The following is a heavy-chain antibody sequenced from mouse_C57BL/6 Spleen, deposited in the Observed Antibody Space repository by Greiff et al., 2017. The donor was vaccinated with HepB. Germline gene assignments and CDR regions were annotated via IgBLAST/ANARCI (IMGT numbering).Heavy chain of an antibody. V-gene: IGHV2-6*03. Sequence: QVQLQQSGPGLVAPSQSLSITCTVSGFSLTSYGVHWVRQPPGKGLEWLVVIWSDGSTTYNSALKSRLSISKDNSKSQVFLKMNSLQTDDTAMYYCARGSVPLYYAMDYWGQGTSVTVSS. CDR3: ARGSVPLYYAMDY. J-gene: IGHJ4*01. CDR1: GFSLTSYG. CDR2: IWSDGST.